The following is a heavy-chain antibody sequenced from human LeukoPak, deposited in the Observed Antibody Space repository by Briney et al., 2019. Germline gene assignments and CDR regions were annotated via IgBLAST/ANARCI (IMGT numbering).Heavy chain of an antibody. V-gene: IGHV3-23*01. J-gene: IGHJ4*02. CDR3: ASEIIFGSFDY. CDR2: ISGSGDTT. Sequence: GGSLRLSCATSGFIFSNYAVNWVRQAPGKGLEWVSIISGSGDTTYYADSVKGRFTISRDNSKNTLYLQMNSLRAEDTAVYYCASEIIFGSFDYWGQGTLVTVSS. CDR1: GFIFSNYA. D-gene: IGHD3-3*01.